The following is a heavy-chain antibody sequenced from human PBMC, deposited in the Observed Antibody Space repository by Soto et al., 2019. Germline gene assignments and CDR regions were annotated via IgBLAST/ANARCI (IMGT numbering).Heavy chain of an antibody. Sequence: PGGSLRLSCVASRFSFSSYEMSWVRQAAGKGLEWVSRVSLTGDRTNYAGSVKGRFTVSRDNFKNTLYLVMDSLRPEDTAIYYCARGGGYCTPTSCAIDSWGRGTPVTVSS. D-gene: IGHD2-8*01. CDR2: VSLTGDRT. J-gene: IGHJ4*02. CDR3: ARGGGYCTPTSCAIDS. CDR1: RFSFSSYE. V-gene: IGHV3-23*01.